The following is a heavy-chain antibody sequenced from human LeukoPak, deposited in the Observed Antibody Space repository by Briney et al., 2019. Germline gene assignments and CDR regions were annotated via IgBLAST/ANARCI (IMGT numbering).Heavy chain of an antibody. Sequence: PSETLSLTCTVSGGSISGYYWSWVRQPPGKGLECIGYIYYSGSTNYNPSLESRVTISLDTSKNQFSLKLSSVTAADTAVYYCRVSRIQPFMDVWGKGTTVTVSS. CDR1: GGSISGYY. CDR2: IYYSGST. V-gene: IGHV4-59*01. CDR3: RVSRIQPFMDV. D-gene: IGHD5-18*01. J-gene: IGHJ6*03.